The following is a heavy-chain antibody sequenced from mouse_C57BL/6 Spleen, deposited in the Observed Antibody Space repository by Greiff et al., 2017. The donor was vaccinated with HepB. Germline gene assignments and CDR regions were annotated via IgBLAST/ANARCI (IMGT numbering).Heavy chain of an antibody. CDR3: ARCVSFDY. J-gene: IGHJ2*01. CDR2: IDPEDGET. D-gene: IGHD6-2*01. CDR1: GFNIKDYY. Sequence: EVQLQQSGAELVKPGASVKLSCTASGFNIKDYYMHWVKQRTEQGLEWIGRIDPEDGETKYAPKFPGKATITADTSSNTAYLQLSSRTSEDTAVYFCARCVSFDYWGQGTTLTVSS. V-gene: IGHV14-2*01.